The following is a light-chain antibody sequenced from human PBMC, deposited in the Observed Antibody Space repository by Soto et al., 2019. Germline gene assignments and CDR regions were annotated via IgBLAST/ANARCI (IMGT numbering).Light chain of an antibody. CDR3: QHRTSWPRT. Sequence: EVVLTQSPVTLSLSPGERATLSCRASQSVGTFLAWYHQKPGQAPRLIIYDTSTRATGIPARFSGTGSGTDFALTISSVEPEDFAVYFCQHRTSWPRTFGQGTKLDIK. J-gene: IGKJ2*01. V-gene: IGKV3-11*01. CDR1: QSVGTF. CDR2: DTS.